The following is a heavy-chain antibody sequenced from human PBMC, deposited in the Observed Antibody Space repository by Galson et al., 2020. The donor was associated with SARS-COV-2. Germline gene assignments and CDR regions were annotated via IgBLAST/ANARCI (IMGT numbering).Heavy chain of an antibody. CDR1: GGSISSYY. D-gene: IGHD6-13*01. V-gene: IGHV4-59*01. Sequence: ETSETLSLTCTVSGGSISSYYWSWIRQPPGKGLEWIGYIYYSGSTNYNPSLKSRVTISVDTSKNQFSLKLSSVTAADTAVYYCARQLTYFDYWGQGTLVTVSS. CDR2: IYYSGST. CDR3: ARQLTYFDY. J-gene: IGHJ4*02.